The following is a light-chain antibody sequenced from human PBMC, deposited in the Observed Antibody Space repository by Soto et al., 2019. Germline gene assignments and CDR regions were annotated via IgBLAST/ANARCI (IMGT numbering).Light chain of an antibody. CDR2: DVS. CDR3: SSYTSSSTLV. V-gene: IGLV2-14*01. J-gene: IGLJ1*01. CDR1: SSDVGGYNY. Sequence: QSALTQPASVSGSPGQSITISCTGTSSDVGGYNYVSWYQQHPGKAPKLMIYDVSDRPSGVSNRFSGSKSGNTASLTISGLQAEDEADYYCSSYTSSSTLVLGPGTKVTVL.